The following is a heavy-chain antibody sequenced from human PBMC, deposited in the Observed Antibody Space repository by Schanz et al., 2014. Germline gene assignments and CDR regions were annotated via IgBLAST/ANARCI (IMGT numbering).Heavy chain of an antibody. D-gene: IGHD1-1*01. Sequence: QVQLQESGPGLVKPSQTLSLTCTVSGGSISSATYYWSWVRQPAGKGLEWIGRIYSRGSSTYNPSRKSRFPIPIDTSNNQFSLKRNSVTAADTAVYYCARDTTWRLDLWGRGTLVTVSS. V-gene: IGHV4-61*02. J-gene: IGHJ2*01. CDR3: ARDTTWRLDL. CDR1: GGSISSATYY. CDR2: IYSRGSS.